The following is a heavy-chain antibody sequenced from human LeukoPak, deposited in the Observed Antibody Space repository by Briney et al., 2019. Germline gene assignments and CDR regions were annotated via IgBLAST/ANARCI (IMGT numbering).Heavy chain of an antibody. Sequence: GGSLRLSCAASGFTFSSYAMHWVRQAPGKGLEWVAVISYDGSNKYYADSVKGRFTISRDNSKNTLYLQMNSLRAEDTAVYYCARGVPYDSWSGPHYSDYWGQGTLVTVSS. J-gene: IGHJ4*02. D-gene: IGHD3-3*01. V-gene: IGHV3-30-3*01. CDR1: GFTFSSYA. CDR3: ARGVPYDSWSGPHYSDY. CDR2: ISYDGSNK.